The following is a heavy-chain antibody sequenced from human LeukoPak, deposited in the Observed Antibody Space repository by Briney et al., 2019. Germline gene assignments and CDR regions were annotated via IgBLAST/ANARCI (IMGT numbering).Heavy chain of an antibody. D-gene: IGHD3-10*01. Sequence: ASVKVSCKAVGFKFTSYDINWVRQASGQGLEWMGWTNPNNGNTGYAQKFQGRVTMTRDTSTSTAYMELRGLTSDDTAVYYCVRDGEGVAISVNYWFGPWGQGTLVTVSS. CDR2: TNPNNGNT. J-gene: IGHJ5*02. V-gene: IGHV1-8*01. CDR1: GFKFTSYD. CDR3: VRDGEGVAISVNYWFGP.